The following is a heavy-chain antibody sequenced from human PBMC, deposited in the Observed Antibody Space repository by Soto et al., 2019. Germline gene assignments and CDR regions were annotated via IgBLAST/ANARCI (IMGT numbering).Heavy chain of an antibody. D-gene: IGHD2-2*01. J-gene: IGHJ3*02. CDR1: GASLSDNY. CDR3: ARVNQLAPKRNAFDI. Sequence: SETLSLTCAVYGASLSDNYCNWLRQPPGKGLEWIGYVHYSGSTNCNPSLKSRLTMSVDTSKNHFSLRLDSVTAADTAVYYCARVNQLAPKRNAFDIWGQGTMVTVSS. V-gene: IGHV4-59*01. CDR2: VHYSGST.